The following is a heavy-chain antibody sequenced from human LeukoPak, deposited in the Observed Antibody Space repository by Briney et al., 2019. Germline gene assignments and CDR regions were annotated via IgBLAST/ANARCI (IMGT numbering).Heavy chain of an antibody. CDR3: ARVHDYVWGSYRYDWFDP. D-gene: IGHD3-16*02. J-gene: IGHJ5*02. CDR2: INSDGSST. Sequence: PGGSLRLSCAASGFTFSSYWMHWVRQAPGKGLVWVSRINSDGSSTSYADSVKGRFTISRDNAKNTLYLQMNSLRAEDTAVYYCARVHDYVWGSYRYDWFDPWGQGTLVTVSS. V-gene: IGHV3-74*01. CDR1: GFTFSSYW.